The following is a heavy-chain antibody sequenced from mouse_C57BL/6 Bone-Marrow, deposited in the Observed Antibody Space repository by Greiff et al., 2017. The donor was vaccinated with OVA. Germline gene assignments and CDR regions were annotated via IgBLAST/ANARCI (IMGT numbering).Heavy chain of an antibody. CDR2: IYPSASET. J-gene: IGHJ2*01. D-gene: IGHD1-1*01. CDR1: GYTFTSYW. Sequence: QVQLQQPGAELVRPGSSVKLSCKASGYTFTSYWMDWVKQRPGQGLEWIGNIYPSASETHSNQKFKDKATLTVDKSSRTAYMQLSSLTTEDSAVYYCAFYSSSYDYWGQGTTLTVSS. V-gene: IGHV1-61*01. CDR3: AFYSSSYDY.